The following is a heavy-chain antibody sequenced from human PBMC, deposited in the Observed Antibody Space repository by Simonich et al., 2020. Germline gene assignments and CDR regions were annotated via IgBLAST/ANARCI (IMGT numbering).Heavy chain of an antibody. CDR2: MNPNSGGT. Sequence: QVQLVQSGAEVKKPGASVKVSCKASGYTFTGYYMHWVRQAPGQGLEGMGGMNPNSGGTNYAQKLQGRVTMTRDTSISTAYMELSRLRSDDTAVYYCARWPSIPASYGSGSYFDYWGQGTLVTVSS. CDR1: GYTFTGYY. CDR3: ARWPSIPASYGSGSYFDY. J-gene: IGHJ4*02. D-gene: IGHD3-10*01. V-gene: IGHV1-2*02.